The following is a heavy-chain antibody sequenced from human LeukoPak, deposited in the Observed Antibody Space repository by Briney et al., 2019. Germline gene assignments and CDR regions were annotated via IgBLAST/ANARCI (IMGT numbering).Heavy chain of an antibody. V-gene: IGHV3-23*01. J-gene: IGHJ3*02. Sequence: GGSLRLSCAASGFTFSTYAMSWVRQAPGKGLEWVSALSGSGDSTYYADSVKGRFTISRDNSKNTLYLQMNSLRAEDTAVYYCARLWIVPVGGVAFDIWGQGTMVTVSS. CDR1: GFTFSTYA. CDR2: LSGSGDST. D-gene: IGHD2-2*03. CDR3: ARLWIVPVGGVAFDI.